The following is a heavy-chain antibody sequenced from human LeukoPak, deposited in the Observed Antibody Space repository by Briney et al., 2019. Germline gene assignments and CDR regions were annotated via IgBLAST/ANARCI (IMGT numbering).Heavy chain of an antibody. CDR1: GGSISSYY. J-gene: IGHJ4*02. D-gene: IGHD4-17*01. Sequence: NPSETLSLTCTVSGGSISSYYWSWIRQPPGKGLEWIGYIYYSGSTYYNPSLKSRVTISVDTSKNQFSLKLSSVTAADTAVYYCARGDYGDYKGGPDKTGPNYFDYWGQGTLVTVSS. CDR2: IYYSGST. CDR3: ARGDYGDYKGGPDKTGPNYFDY. V-gene: IGHV4-59*12.